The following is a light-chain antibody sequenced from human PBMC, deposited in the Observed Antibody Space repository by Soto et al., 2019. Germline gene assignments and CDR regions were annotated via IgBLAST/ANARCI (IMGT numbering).Light chain of an antibody. Sequence: QSVLTQPASVSGSPGQSITLSCTGTSGDVGAFNYVSWFQQHPGRAPKLLIYDVSSRPSGVSDRFSGSKSGNTASLSISGLQAEDEADYHCTSYTTGSTRYVFETGTKVTVL. CDR1: SGDVGAFNY. J-gene: IGLJ1*01. CDR2: DVS. CDR3: TSYTTGSTRYV. V-gene: IGLV2-14*03.